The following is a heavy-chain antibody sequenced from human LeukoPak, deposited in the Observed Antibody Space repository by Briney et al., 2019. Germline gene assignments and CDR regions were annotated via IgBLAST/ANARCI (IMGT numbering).Heavy chain of an antibody. Sequence: GGTLRLSCEASGFTFSQFAMHWARQAPEKGREWGAVIWRDGNNEYYADAVRGGYTISRDNLKRRVSVEMKSVRDEDTAVYYCAKDAQRGFDYSNSLEHWGQGSLVSVSS. D-gene: IGHD4-11*01. CDR3: AKDAQRGFDYSNSLEH. J-gene: IGHJ5*02. V-gene: IGHV3-33*06. CDR1: GFTFSQFA. CDR2: IWRDGNNE.